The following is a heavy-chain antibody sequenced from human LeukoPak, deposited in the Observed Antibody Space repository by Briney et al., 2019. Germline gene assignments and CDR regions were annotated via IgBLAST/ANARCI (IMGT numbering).Heavy chain of an antibody. Sequence: KTGGSLRLSCAASGFTFSSYGMHWVRQAPGKGLEWVAVISYDGTNKYYADSVKGRLTISRDNSKNTLYLQMNSLRAEDTAVYYCAKEGSLRDFDYWGQGTLVTVSS. V-gene: IGHV3-30*18. CDR1: GFTFSSYG. J-gene: IGHJ4*02. CDR2: ISYDGTNK. CDR3: AKEGSLRDFDY. D-gene: IGHD3-10*01.